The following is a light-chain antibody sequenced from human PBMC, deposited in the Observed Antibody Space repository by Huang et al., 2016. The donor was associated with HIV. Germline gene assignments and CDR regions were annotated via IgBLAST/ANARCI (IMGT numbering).Light chain of an antibody. CDR1: KSISTY. Sequence: IQMTQSPTSLSASVGDRVSIACRASKSISTYLNWYQQKPGKSPKLLISSASALHSGVASRFSGSGSGTDFTLTIRGLQLDDFATYYCQQSYSALSSFGPGTRL. V-gene: IGKV1-39*01. J-gene: IGKJ5*01. CDR3: QQSYSALSS. CDR2: SAS.